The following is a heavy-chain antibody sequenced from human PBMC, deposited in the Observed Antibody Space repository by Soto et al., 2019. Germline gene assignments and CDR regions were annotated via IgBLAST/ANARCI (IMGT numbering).Heavy chain of an antibody. V-gene: IGHV3-23*01. J-gene: IGHJ6*02. CDR1: GFTFSSYA. Sequence: PGGSLRLSCAASGFTFSSYAMSWVRQAPGKGLEWVSAISGSGGSTYYADSVKGRFTISRDNSKNTLYLQMNSLRAEDTAVYYCAKARLMAGDYYYGMDVWGQGTTVTVSS. CDR3: AKARLMAGDYYYGMDV. CDR2: ISGSGGST. D-gene: IGHD2-8*01.